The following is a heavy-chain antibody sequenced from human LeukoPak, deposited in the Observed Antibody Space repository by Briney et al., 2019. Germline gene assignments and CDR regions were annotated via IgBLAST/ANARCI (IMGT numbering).Heavy chain of an antibody. CDR2: IYNGGTT. CDR1: GFTVSTNY. D-gene: IGHD3-10*01. Sequence: GGSLRLSCAASGFTVSTNYMSWVRQAPGRGLEWGSVIYNGGTTHYADSVKGRFTISRDHSQNTLYLQMNSLRVEDTAVYYCAREGASSLVRGVIGYWGPGTLVTVSS. J-gene: IGHJ4*02. V-gene: IGHV3-53*01. CDR3: AREGASSLVRGVIGY.